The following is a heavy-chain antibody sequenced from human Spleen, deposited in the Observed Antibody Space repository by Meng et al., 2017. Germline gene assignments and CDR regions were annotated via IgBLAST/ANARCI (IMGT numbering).Heavy chain of an antibody. D-gene: IGHD3/OR15-3a*01. Sequence: GESLKISCAASGFTFSNAWMTWVRQAPGKGLEWIGRMKSNVDGGTVDYAAAVKGRFFISRDDSENTFYLQMNSLRAEDTAVYYCVRWTEMSPGISSRYYSGMDLWGQGTTVTVSS. J-gene: IGHJ6*02. CDR3: VRWTEMSPGISSRYYSGMDL. V-gene: IGHV3-15*01. CDR1: GFTFSNAW. CDR2: MKSNVDGGTV.